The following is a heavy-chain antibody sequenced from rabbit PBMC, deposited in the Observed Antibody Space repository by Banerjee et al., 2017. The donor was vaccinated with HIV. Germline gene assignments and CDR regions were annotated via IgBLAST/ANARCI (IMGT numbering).Heavy chain of an antibody. D-gene: IGHD8-1*01. V-gene: IGHV1S45*01. Sequence: QEQLVESGGGLVQPEGSLQLSCTASGFSFTYIDYLCWVRQPPGKGPEWIACVAAGVSFTSYYATWAKGRFTISKTSSTTVTLQMTSLTAADTATYFCARDSGTSFSSYGMDLWGPGTLVTVS. CDR1: GFSFTYIDY. J-gene: IGHJ6*01. CDR3: ARDSGTSFSSYGMDL. CDR2: VAAGVSFTS.